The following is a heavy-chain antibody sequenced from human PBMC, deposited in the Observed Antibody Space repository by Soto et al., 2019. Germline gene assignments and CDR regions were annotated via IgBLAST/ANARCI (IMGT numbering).Heavy chain of an antibody. D-gene: IGHD2-21*02. V-gene: IGHV3-74*01. CDR1: GSNFSNHW. Sequence: GGSLRLSCAASGSNFSNHWMHWVRQRPAEGLVWVSRVTSDGKSKAYAESVKGRFAISRDNAKNTLYLQMNGLTAEDTAVYYCARESGDWPLNWFDPWGQGTLVTVSS. CDR3: ARESGDWPLNWFDP. J-gene: IGHJ5*02. CDR2: VTSDGKSK.